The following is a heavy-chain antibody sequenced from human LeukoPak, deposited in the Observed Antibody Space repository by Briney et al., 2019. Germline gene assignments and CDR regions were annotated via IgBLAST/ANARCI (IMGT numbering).Heavy chain of an antibody. CDR2: IKSESDGGTI. D-gene: IGHD6-19*01. V-gene: IGHV3-15*01. CDR3: TTNQRGGWSFFDH. CDR1: ILTVLNTW. J-gene: IGHJ4*02. Sequence: GGSLRLSCVAWILTVLNTWMRGVRQVPGKGLEWIGRIKSESDGGTIDYAAPVKGRFTISRDDSKNTLYLQMNIMETEDSAVYYCTTNQRGGWSFFDHWGQGALVSVSS.